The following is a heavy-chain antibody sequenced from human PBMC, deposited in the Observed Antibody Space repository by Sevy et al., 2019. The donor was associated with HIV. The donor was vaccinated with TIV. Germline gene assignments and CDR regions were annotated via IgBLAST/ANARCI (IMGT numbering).Heavy chain of an antibody. CDR1: GFAFYEYS. D-gene: IGHD2-8*01. V-gene: IGHV3-23*01. J-gene: IGHJ4*02. Sequence: GGSLRLSCAASGFAFYEYSMSWIRQAPGKGLEWVATLSFGCGKINYADSVKGRFTISRDNSKNSFYLQMDNLRVGDTALYYCAREGCSRPHDYWGQGTRVTVSS. CDR2: LSFGCGKI. CDR3: AREGCSRPHDY.